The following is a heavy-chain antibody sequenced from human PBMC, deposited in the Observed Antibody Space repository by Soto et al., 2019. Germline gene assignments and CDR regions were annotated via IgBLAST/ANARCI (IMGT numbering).Heavy chain of an antibody. CDR2: MNPNSGNT. D-gene: IGHD5-18*01. V-gene: IGHV1-8*01. Sequence: GASVKVSCKASGYTFTSYDINCVRQATGQGLEWMGWMNPNSGNTGYAQKFQGRVTMTRNTSISTAYMELSSLRSEDTAVYYCARGRYGEHCYYYGMYVWGQGTTVTVS. CDR1: GYTFTSYD. CDR3: ARGRYGEHCYYYGMYV. J-gene: IGHJ6*02.